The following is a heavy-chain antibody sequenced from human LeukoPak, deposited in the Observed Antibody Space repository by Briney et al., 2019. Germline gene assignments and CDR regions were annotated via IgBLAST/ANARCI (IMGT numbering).Heavy chain of an antibody. D-gene: IGHD3-10*01. Sequence: VASVKVSCKASGGTFSSYAISWVRQAPGQGLEWMGGIIPIFGTANYAQKFQGRVTITADKSTSTAYMELRSLRSDDTAVYYCARDKLLWFGESILDWGQGTLVTVSS. J-gene: IGHJ4*02. CDR2: IIPIFGTA. CDR1: GGTFSSYA. CDR3: ARDKLLWFGESILD. V-gene: IGHV1-69*06.